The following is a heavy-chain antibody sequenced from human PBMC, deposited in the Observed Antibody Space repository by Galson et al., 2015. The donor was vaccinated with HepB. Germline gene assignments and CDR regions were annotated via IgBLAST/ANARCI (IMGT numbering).Heavy chain of an antibody. D-gene: IGHD1-14*01. CDR1: GFTFSSYW. CDR3: ARDPYKANMDV. Sequence: SLRLSCAASGFTFSSYWMTWVRQAAGKGLEWVANIKEDGSEKFYVDSVKGRFTLSRDNAKNSVYLEMNSLRAEDTAVYYCARDPYKANMDVWGKGTTVTVSS. J-gene: IGHJ6*04. CDR2: IKEDGSEK. V-gene: IGHV3-7*03.